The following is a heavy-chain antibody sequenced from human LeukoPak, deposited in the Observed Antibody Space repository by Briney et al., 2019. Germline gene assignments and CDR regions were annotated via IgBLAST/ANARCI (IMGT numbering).Heavy chain of an antibody. V-gene: IGHV4-38-2*01. CDR1: GLSINGAYY. J-gene: IGHJ4*02. CDR2: LYHTGST. D-gene: IGHD5-18*01. CDR3: ASDSAMDFILDS. Sequence: SETLSLTCAVSGLSINGAYYWAWIRQPPGQGLEWIGSLYHTGSTYYSRSLKSRVTISIDTSKNQFSLRLTSVTAADTAVYYCASDSAMDFILDSWGQGTLVTVSS.